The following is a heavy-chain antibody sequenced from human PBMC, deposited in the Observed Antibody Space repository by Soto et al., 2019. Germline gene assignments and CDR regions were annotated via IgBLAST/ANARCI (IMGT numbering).Heavy chain of an antibody. Sequence: GGSLRLSCAASGFSFDRYGVQWVRQAPGKGPEWVARISYDGSNADFADSVKGRFTVSRDNSNNTASLQLNGVRIEDTAVYYCVCFIGGLFSWGQGTPVTVSS. J-gene: IGHJ5*02. CDR3: VCFIGGLFS. CDR1: GFSFDRYG. V-gene: IGHV3-30*03. CDR2: ISYDGSNA. D-gene: IGHD3-16*01.